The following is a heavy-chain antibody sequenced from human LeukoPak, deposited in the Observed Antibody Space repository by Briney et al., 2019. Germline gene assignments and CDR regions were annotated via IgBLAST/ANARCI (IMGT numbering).Heavy chain of an antibody. CDR3: ARERPDSRNLDY. D-gene: IGHD1-14*01. CDR1: GFTFSSYA. J-gene: IGHJ4*02. CDR2: ISGSGGST. Sequence: GGSLRLSCAASGFTFSSYAMSWVRQAPGKGLEWVSAISGSGGSTYYADSVKGRFIISRDDSKNTLSLQMNDLRVEDTAVHYCARERPDSRNLDYWGRGALVTVSS. V-gene: IGHV3-23*01.